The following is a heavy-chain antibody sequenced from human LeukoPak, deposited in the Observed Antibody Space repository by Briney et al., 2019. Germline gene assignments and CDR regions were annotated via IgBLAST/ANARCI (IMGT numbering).Heavy chain of an antibody. CDR1: GFTFSSYG. V-gene: IGHV3-30*18. J-gene: IGHJ4*02. CDR3: AKLGALGSGYDYDDY. Sequence: GGSLRLSCAASGFTFSSYGMHWVRQAPGKGLEWVAVISYDGSNKYYADSVKGRFTISRDNSKNTLYLQMNSLRAEDTAVYYCAKLGALGSGYDYDDYWGQGTLVTVSS. CDR2: ISYDGSNK. D-gene: IGHD5-12*01.